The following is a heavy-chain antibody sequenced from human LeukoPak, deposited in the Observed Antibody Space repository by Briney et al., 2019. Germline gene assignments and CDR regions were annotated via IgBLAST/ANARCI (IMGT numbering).Heavy chain of an antibody. CDR2: IYHTGST. V-gene: IGHV4-38-2*01. J-gene: IGHJ4*02. D-gene: IGHD3-22*01. CDR3: ARGGTYYYDSSVN. Sequence: PSETLSLTCAVSGYSISSGYYWGWIRQPPGKGLEWIGNIYHTGSTYYNPSLKSRVTISVDTSKNQFSLKLSFVTAADTAVYYCARGGTYYYDSSVNWGQGTLVTVSS. CDR1: GYSISSGYY.